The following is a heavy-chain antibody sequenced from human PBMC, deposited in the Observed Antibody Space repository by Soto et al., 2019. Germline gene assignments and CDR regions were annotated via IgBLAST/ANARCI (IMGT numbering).Heavy chain of an antibody. V-gene: IGHV4-34*01. Sequence: SETLSLTCAVYGGSFSGYYWNWIRQPPGKGLEWIGEINHSGSTNYNPSLKSRVTISVDTSKNQFSLKLSSVTAADTAVYYCERELGWFRAWGQGTLVTVSS. CDR2: INHSGST. J-gene: IGHJ5*02. CDR1: GGSFSGYY. D-gene: IGHD6-19*01. CDR3: ERELGWFRA.